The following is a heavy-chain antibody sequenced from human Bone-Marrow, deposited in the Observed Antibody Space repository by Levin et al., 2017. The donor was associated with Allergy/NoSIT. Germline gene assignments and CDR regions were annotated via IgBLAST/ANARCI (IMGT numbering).Heavy chain of an antibody. Sequence: SVKVSCKASGGTFSSYAISWVRQAPGQGLEWMGGIIPIFGTANYAQKFQGRVTITADKSTSTAYMELSSLRSEDTAVYYCARSVVVIATKYYFDYWGQGTLVTVSS. CDR2: IIPIFGTA. J-gene: IGHJ4*02. D-gene: IGHD2-21*01. CDR1: GGTFSSYA. V-gene: IGHV1-69*06. CDR3: ARSVVVIATKYYFDY.